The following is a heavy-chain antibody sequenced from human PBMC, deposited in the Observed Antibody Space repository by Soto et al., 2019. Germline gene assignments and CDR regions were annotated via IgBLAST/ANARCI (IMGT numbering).Heavy chain of an antibody. D-gene: IGHD3-10*01. CDR1: GGSISSGGYY. J-gene: IGHJ6*02. V-gene: IGHV4-31*03. CDR2: IYYSGCT. CDR3: ARAPGIMYYYYYGMDV. Sequence: PSETLSLTCTVSGGSISSGGYYWSWIRQHPGKGLEWIGYIYYSGCTYYNPSLKSRVTTSVDTSKNQFSLKLSSVTAADTAVYYCARAPGIMYYYYYGMDVWGQGTTVTVSS.